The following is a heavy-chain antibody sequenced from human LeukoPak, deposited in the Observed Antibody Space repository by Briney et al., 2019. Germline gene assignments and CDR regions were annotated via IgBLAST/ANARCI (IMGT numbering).Heavy chain of an antibody. CDR2: IRSDGSNK. Sequence: GGSLRLSCAASGFTFSSYGMHWVRQAPGKGLEWVAFIRSDGSNKYYADSVKGRFTISRDKSKNTLYLQMNSLRAEDTAVYYCAKDGKGGSDSSGYYYSNYFDYWGQGTLVTVSS. CDR3: AKDGKGGSDSSGYYYSNYFDY. V-gene: IGHV3-30*02. J-gene: IGHJ4*02. CDR1: GFTFSSYG. D-gene: IGHD3-22*01.